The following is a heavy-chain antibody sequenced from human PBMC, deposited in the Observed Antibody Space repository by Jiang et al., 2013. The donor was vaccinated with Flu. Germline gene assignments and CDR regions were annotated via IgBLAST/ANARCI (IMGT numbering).Heavy chain of an antibody. V-gene: IGHV4-38-2*02. Sequence: GLVKPSETLSLTCTVSGYSISSGYYWGWIRQPPGKGLEWIGSIYHSGSTYYNPSLKSRVTISVDTSKNQFSLKLSSVTAADTAVYYCARDPDYGDYPSWYFDLWGRGTLVTVSS. D-gene: IGHD4-17*01. CDR2: IYHSGST. CDR1: GYSISSGYY. CDR3: ARDPDYGDYPSWYFDL. J-gene: IGHJ2*01.